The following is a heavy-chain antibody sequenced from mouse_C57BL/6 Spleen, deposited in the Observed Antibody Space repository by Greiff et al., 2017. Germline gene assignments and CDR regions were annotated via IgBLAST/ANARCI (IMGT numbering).Heavy chain of an antibody. CDR1: GFNIKDDY. D-gene: IGHD1-1*01. J-gene: IGHJ4*01. CDR3: TTSSYGLYYAMDY. CDR2: IDPENGDT. V-gene: IGHV14-4*01. Sequence: EVQLQQSGAELVRPGASVKLSCTASGFNIKDDYMHWVKQRPEQGLEWIGWIDPENGDTEDASKFQGKGTITADTSSNTAYLQLSSLTSDDTAVYYCTTSSYGLYYAMDYWGQGTSVTVSS.